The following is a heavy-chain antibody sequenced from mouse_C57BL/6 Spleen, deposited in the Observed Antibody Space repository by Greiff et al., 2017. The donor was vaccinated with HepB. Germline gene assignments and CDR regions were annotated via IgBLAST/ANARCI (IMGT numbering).Heavy chain of an antibody. J-gene: IGHJ1*03. CDR1: GYTFTSYW. CDR2: IDPSDSYT. CDR3: ARPQTGGYFDV. D-gene: IGHD4-1*01. Sequence: QVQLKQPGAELVMPGASVKLSCKASGYTFTSYWMHWVKQRPGQGLEWIGEIDPSDSYTNYNQKFKGKSTLTVDKSSSTAYMQLSSLTSEDSAIYYCARPQTGGYFDVWGTGTTVTVSS. V-gene: IGHV1-69*01.